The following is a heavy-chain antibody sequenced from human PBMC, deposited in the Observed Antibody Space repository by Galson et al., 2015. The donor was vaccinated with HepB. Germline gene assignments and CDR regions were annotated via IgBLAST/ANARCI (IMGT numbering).Heavy chain of an antibody. D-gene: IGHD3-3*01. CDR1: GDSVSTNSAA. CDR3: ARVGFSSNDFWSGPFDA. Sequence: CAISGDSVSTNSAAWNWIRQSPSRGLEWLGRTFYRSKWYNDYAVSVKSRITINPDTSKNQFSLQLNSVTPEDTAVHYCARVGFSSNDFWSGPFDAWGQGALVTVSS. CDR2: TFYRSKWYN. J-gene: IGHJ5*02. V-gene: IGHV6-1*01.